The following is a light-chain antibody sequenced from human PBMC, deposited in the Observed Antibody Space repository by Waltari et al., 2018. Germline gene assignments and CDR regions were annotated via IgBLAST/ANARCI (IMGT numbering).Light chain of an antibody. J-gene: IGLJ2*01. CDR2: DVS. CDR1: SNDVGGYNF. Sequence: QSALTQLAPVSGSPGQSVTIFCAVTSNDVGGYNFVSWYQEHPGQAPRVIIYDVSDRPSGVSDRFSGSKSGNTASLTISGLQAEDEADYYCSSQSSNDVVLFGGGTKLTVL. CDR3: SSQSSNDVVL. V-gene: IGLV2-14*01.